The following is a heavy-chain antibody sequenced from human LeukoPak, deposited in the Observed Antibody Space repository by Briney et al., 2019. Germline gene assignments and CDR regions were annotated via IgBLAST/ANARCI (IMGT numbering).Heavy chain of an antibody. J-gene: IGHJ4*02. D-gene: IGHD6-13*01. Sequence: SVKVSCKASGGTFSSYAISWVRHAPGQGIEWMGGIIPIFDTAVYAQKFQGRVTVTADESTSTAYMDLSSLTSEDTAVYYCARDNIRGGKSIAAAGGYYWGQGTLVTVSS. CDR1: GGTFSSYA. V-gene: IGHV1-69*13. CDR2: IIPIFDTA. CDR3: ARDNIRGGKSIAAAGGYY.